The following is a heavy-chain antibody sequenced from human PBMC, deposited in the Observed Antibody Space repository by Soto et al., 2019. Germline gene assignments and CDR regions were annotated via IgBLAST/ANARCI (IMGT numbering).Heavy chain of an antibody. D-gene: IGHD2-15*01. J-gene: IGHJ4*02. CDR2: ISSSSSYI. CDR3: ARGFYCSGGSCCLDY. CDR1: GFTFSSYS. V-gene: IGHV3-21*01. Sequence: PGGSLRLSCAASGFTFSSYSMNWVRQAPGKGLEWVSSISSSSSYIYYADSVKGRFTISRDNAKNSLYLQMNSLRAEDTAVYYCARGFYCSGGSCCLDYWGQGTLVTVSS.